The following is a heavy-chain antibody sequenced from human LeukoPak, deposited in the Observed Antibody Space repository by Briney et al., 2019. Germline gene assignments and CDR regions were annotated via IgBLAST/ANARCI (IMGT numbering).Heavy chain of an antibody. Sequence: SETLSLTCAVYGGSFRGYYWSWIRQPPGKGLEWIGEINHSGSTNYNPSLKSRVTISVDTSKNQFSLKLSSVTAADTAVYYCARGRPEHDSSGYYLESDYWGQGTLVTVSS. CDR1: GGSFRGYY. V-gene: IGHV4-34*01. CDR2: INHSGST. D-gene: IGHD3-22*01. J-gene: IGHJ4*02. CDR3: ARGRPEHDSSGYYLESDY.